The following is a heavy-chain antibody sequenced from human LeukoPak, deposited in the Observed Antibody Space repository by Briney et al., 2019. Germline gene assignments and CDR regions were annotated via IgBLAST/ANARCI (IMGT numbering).Heavy chain of an antibody. CDR2: MDPKSGKT. V-gene: IGHV1-8*01. J-gene: IGHJ5*02. CDR1: GYSFISYE. D-gene: IGHD2-2*03. Sequence: ASLKVSCKASGYSFISYEINWVRQAPGQGLEWMGWMDPKSGKTGYAQKFQGRVTMTWNTLISTAYLELRSLESDDTAVYYCARMDMGPTPGGPSAANWFDPWGQGTLVTVSS. CDR3: ARMDMGPTPGGPSAANWFDP.